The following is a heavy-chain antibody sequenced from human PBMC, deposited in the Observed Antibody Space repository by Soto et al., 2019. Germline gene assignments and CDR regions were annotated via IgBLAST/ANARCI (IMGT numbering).Heavy chain of an antibody. V-gene: IGHV5-10-1*01. D-gene: IGHD3-3*01. Sequence: PGESLKISCKGSGYSFTSYWISWVRQMPGKGLEWMGRIDPSDSYTNYSPPFQGHVTISADKSISTAYLQWSSLKASDTAMYYCARRDFWSGYSDYWGQGTLVTVSS. CDR2: IDPSDSYT. CDR3: ARRDFWSGYSDY. J-gene: IGHJ4*02. CDR1: GYSFTSYW.